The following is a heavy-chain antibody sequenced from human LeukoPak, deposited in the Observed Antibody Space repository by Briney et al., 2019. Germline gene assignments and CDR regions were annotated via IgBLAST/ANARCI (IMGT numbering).Heavy chain of an antibody. CDR1: GFTFSTYG. J-gene: IGHJ4*02. Sequence: PGGSLRLSCAASGFTFSTYGMHWVRQAPGKGLEWVAFIRYDGSNKYCADSVKGRFTISRDNSKNTLYLQMNSLRAEDTAVYYCAKDRTGTFDYWGQGTLVTVSS. CDR2: IRYDGSNK. V-gene: IGHV3-30*02. CDR3: AKDRTGTFDY. D-gene: IGHD1-1*01.